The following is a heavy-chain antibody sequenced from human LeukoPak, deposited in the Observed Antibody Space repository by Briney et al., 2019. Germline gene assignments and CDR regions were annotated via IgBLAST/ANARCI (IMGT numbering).Heavy chain of an antibody. CDR2: IYYSGST. J-gene: IGHJ6*02. V-gene: IGHV4-59*01. D-gene: IGHD6-13*01. Sequence: SSETLSLTCTVSGGSISSYYWSWIRQPPGKGLEWIGYIYYSGSTNYNPSLKSRVTISVDTSKNQFSPKLSSVTAADTAVYYCARDAGSSSVWDVWGQGTTVTVSS. CDR1: GGSISSYY. CDR3: ARDAGSSSVWDV.